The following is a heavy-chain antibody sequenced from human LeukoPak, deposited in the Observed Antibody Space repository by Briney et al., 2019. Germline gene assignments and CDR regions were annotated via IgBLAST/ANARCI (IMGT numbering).Heavy chain of an antibody. CDR3: ARDQCKVAGPYYYYYYMDV. CDR1: GYTFTSYY. V-gene: IGHV1-46*01. Sequence: VASVKVSCKASGYTFTSYYMHWVRQAPGQGLEWMGIINPSGGSTSYAQKFQGRVTMTRDMSTSTVYMELSSLRSEDTAVYYCARDQCKVAGPYYYYYYMDVWGKGTTVTVSS. CDR2: INPSGGST. J-gene: IGHJ6*03. D-gene: IGHD6-19*01.